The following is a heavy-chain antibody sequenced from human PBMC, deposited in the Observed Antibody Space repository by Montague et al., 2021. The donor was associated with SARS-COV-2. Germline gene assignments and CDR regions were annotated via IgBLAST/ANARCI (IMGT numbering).Heavy chain of an antibody. D-gene: IGHD1-26*01. V-gene: IGHV4-38-2*02. CDR3: VGIVGAADY. CDR2: IYHSGST. J-gene: IGHJ4*02. CDR1: GYSISSGYY. Sequence: SETLSLTCTVSGYSISSGYYCGWIRQPPGKGLEWIGCIYHSGSTYYHPSLKSRVTISVGTSKNQLSLKLSFVTAADTAVYYCVGIVGAADYWGQGTLVTVSS.